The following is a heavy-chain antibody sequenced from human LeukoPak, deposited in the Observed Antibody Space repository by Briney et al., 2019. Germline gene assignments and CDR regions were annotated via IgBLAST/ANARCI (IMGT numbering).Heavy chain of an antibody. CDR3: ARDSAFTLFDY. D-gene: IGHD2-21*01. CDR2: IYYSGST. Sequence: SETLSLTCTVSGGSVSSGSYYWSWIRQPAGKGLEWIGYIYYSGSTNYNPTLKSRVTISVDTSKNQFSLKLSSVTAADTAVYYCARDSAFTLFDYWGQGTLVNVSS. J-gene: IGHJ4*02. V-gene: IGHV4-61*10. CDR1: GGSVSSGSYY.